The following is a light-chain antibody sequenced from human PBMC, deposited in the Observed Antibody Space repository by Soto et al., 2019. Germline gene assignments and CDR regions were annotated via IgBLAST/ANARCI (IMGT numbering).Light chain of an antibody. CDR3: QQYNRYPIT. J-gene: IGKJ5*01. CDR1: QGIRTD. Sequence: IQMPQSPSSMSAAVGDRVPITCRASQGIRTDLGWYQQKPGKAPELLISGASSLQSGVPSRFRGSGSGTDFTLTISSLQPEDFATYYCQQYNRYPITFGQGTLLEIK. CDR2: GAS. V-gene: IGKV1-6*01.